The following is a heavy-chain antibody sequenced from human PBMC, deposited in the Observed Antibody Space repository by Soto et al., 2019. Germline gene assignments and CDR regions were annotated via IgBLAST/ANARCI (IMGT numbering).Heavy chain of an antibody. CDR2: INAGNGNT. V-gene: IGHV1-3*01. CDR3: ARLADNWNIDY. J-gene: IGHJ4*02. Sequence: ASVKVSCKASGYTFTSYAMHWVRQAPGQRLEWMGWINAGNGNTKYSQKFQGRVTITRDTSASTAYMEPSSLRSEDTAVYYCARLADNWNIDYWGQGTLVTVSS. D-gene: IGHD1-20*01. CDR1: GYTFTSYA.